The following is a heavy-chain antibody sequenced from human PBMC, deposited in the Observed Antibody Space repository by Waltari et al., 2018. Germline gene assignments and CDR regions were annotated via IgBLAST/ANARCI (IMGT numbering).Heavy chain of an antibody. Sequence: QVQVQQWGAGLLKPSETLSLTCSVYGGSFSGYYYTRFRQPPGKGLEWVGEINHSGNTKYNPSLKSRVTISLDTSKNHISLDLNSVTAADTAVYYCATSKLFGTSVEYWGQGTLVTVSS. CDR2: INHSGNT. J-gene: IGHJ4*02. D-gene: IGHD3-10*02. CDR3: ATSKLFGTSVEY. V-gene: IGHV4-34*02. CDR1: GGSFSGYY.